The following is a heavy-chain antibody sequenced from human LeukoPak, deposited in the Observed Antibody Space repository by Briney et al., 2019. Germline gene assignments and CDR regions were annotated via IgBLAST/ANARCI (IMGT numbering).Heavy chain of an antibody. CDR3: TRDSAAWVGVNYMDV. CDR2: IRSKAYGGTT. V-gene: IGHV3-49*04. Sequence: GGSLRLSCTASGFTFGDYAMSWVRQAPGKGLEWVGFIRSKAYGGTTEHAASVKGRFTISRDDSKSIAYLQMNSLKTEDTAVYYCTRDSAAWVGVNYMDVWGKGTMVTISS. CDR1: GFTFGDYA. J-gene: IGHJ6*03. D-gene: IGHD6-13*01.